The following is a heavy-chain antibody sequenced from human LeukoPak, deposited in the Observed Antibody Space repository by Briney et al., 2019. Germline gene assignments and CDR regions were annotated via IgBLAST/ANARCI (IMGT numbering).Heavy chain of an antibody. D-gene: IGHD6-19*01. J-gene: IGHJ3*02. CDR2: MTGSGDRI. CDR3: AKSGSAWPYDAFDI. V-gene: IGHV3-23*01. Sequence: PGGSLRLSCAASGFTFSSYGMNWVRQAPGKGLEWVSSMTGSGDRIYYAGSVKGRFTISRDTSKNTLYLQMNNLRVEDTAVYYCAKSGSAWPYDAFDIWGQGTKVTVSS. CDR1: GFTFSSYG.